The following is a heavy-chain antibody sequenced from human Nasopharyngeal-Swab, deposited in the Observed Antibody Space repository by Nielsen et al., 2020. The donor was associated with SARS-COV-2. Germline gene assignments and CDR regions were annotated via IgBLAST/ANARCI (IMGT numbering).Heavy chain of an antibody. D-gene: IGHD4-17*01. Sequence: GGSLRLSCAASGFTFSSYAMSWVRQAPGKGLEWVSAISGSGGSTYYADSVKGRFTISRDNSKNTLYLQVNSLRAEDTAVYYCAKLHHYYGESDYWGQGTLVTVSS. CDR1: GFTFSSYA. J-gene: IGHJ4*02. CDR3: AKLHHYYGESDY. V-gene: IGHV3-23*01. CDR2: ISGSGGST.